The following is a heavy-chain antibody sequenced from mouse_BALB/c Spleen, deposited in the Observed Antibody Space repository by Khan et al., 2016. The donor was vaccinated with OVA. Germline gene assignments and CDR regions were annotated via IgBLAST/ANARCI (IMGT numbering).Heavy chain of an antibody. CDR2: IYPVNSDT. CDR3: ARGGYSSFAY. Sequence: VQLKQSGTVLARPGASVKMSCKASGYSFTSYLIHWVKQRPGQGLEWIGDIYPVNSDTTYNQKFKDKAKLTAGTSANTAYMELSSLTNEDSAVYYCARGGYSSFAYWGQGTLVTVSA. D-gene: IGHD1-3*01. V-gene: IGHV1-5*01. CDR1: GYSFTSYL. J-gene: IGHJ3*01.